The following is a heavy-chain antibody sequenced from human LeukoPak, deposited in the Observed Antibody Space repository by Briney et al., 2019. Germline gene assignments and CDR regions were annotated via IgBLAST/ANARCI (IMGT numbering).Heavy chain of an antibody. D-gene: IGHD6-6*01. CDR3: ARNQEQLVSGLDC. CDR1: GFSFSSYE. Sequence: GGSLRLSCAASGFSFSSYEMNWVRQAPGKGLEWVAYISSSGSTIYYADSVKGRFTISRDNAKNSLYLQMNSLRAEDTAVYYCARNQEQLVSGLDCWGQGTLVTVSS. J-gene: IGHJ4*02. CDR2: ISSSGSTI. V-gene: IGHV3-48*03.